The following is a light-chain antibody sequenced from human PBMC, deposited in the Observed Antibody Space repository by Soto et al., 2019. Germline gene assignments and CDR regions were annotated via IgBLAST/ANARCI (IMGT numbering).Light chain of an antibody. CDR1: NIGSDS. Sequence: SYELTQPPSVSVAPGQTARITCGGDNIGSDSVHWYQQKPGQAPLLVVYDDSDRPSGIPERFSGFSYGNTATLTIGRVEAGDEADYYCQVWDGSSDHYVFGTGTKV. J-gene: IGLJ1*01. CDR2: DDS. V-gene: IGLV3-21*02. CDR3: QVWDGSSDHYV.